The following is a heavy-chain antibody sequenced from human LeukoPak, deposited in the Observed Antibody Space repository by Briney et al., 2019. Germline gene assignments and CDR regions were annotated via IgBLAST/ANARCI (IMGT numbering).Heavy chain of an antibody. CDR1: GGSISSGGYY. CDR2: IYYSGST. CDR3: ARDQIDYGDYVQTSNAFDI. V-gene: IGHV4-31*03. Sequence: SQTLSLTCTVSGGSISSGGYYWSWIRQHPGKGLEWIGYIYYSGSTYYNPSLKSRVTISVDTSKNQFSLKLSSVTAADTAVYYCARDQIDYGDYVQTSNAFDIWGQGTMVTVSS. D-gene: IGHD4-17*01. J-gene: IGHJ3*02.